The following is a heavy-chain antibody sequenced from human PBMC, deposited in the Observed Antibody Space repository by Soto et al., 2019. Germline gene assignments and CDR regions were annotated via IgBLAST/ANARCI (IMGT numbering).Heavy chain of an antibody. Sequence: PSETLSLTCAICEGSFSVYYCIWIRQSPGEGLEWIGEINHSGITNYNPSLKSRVTMSVDASKKQFSLKLSSVTAADTAVYYCATDSTLRGACDIWCQGITITVSS. J-gene: IGHJ3*02. V-gene: IGHV4-34*01. CDR1: EGSFSVYY. CDR3: ATDSTLRGACDI. CDR2: INHSGIT. D-gene: IGHD4-4*01.